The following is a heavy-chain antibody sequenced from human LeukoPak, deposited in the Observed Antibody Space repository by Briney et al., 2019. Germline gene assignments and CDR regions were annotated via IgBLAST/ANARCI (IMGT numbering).Heavy chain of an antibody. CDR2: IYSGGST. Sequence: PGGSLTLSCAASGFTVSSNYMSWVRQAPGKGLEWVAVIYSGGSTYNADSVKGRFTISRDNSKNTLYLQMNSLRSEDTAVYYCACWPATPYDFWSGRPFDYWGQGTLVTVSS. D-gene: IGHD3-3*01. V-gene: IGHV3-53*05. CDR1: GFTVSSNY. J-gene: IGHJ4*02. CDR3: ACWPATPYDFWSGRPFDY.